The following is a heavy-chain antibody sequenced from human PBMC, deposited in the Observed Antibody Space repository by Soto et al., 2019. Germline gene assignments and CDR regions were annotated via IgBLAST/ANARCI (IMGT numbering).Heavy chain of an antibody. CDR2: IIPIFGTA. CDR3: PRDGYPRSMISFGVDPEGYFDY. J-gene: IGHJ4*02. D-gene: IGHD3-16*01. Sequence: QVQLVQSGAEVKKPGSSVKVSCKASGGTFSSYAISWVRQAPGQGLEWMGGIIPIFGTANYAQKFQGRVTITADESTSTAYMELSSLRSEDSAVYYCPRDGYPRSMISFGVDPEGYFDYWGQGTLVTVSS. CDR1: GGTFSSYA. V-gene: IGHV1-69*01.